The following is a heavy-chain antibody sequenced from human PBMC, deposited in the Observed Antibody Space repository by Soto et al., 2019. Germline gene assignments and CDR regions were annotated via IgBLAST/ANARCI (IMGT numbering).Heavy chain of an antibody. D-gene: IGHD3-22*01. CDR1: GYTFTSYG. J-gene: IGHJ4*02. CDR2: ISAYNGNT. Sequence: ASVKVSCKASGYTFTSYGISWVRQAPGQGLEWMGWISAYNGNTNYAQKLQGRVTMTTDTSTSTAYMELRSLRSDDTAVYYCARERYDSSGYEHLGYWGQGTLVTVSS. V-gene: IGHV1-18*01. CDR3: ARERYDSSGYEHLGY.